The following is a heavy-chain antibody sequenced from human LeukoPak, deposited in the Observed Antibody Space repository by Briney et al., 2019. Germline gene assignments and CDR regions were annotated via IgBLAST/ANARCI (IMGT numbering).Heavy chain of an antibody. J-gene: IGHJ3*02. D-gene: IGHD4-23*01. CDR1: GFSFRNYA. CDR2: ISGSGGST. Sequence: QPGGSLRLSCAASGFSFRNYAISWVSQAPGKGLGWVSSISGSGGSTYSADSVKGRFTISRENSNNTLYLQMNSLRADDTAMYYCAKDSEATITPLSAFDIWGQGTMVTVSS. CDR3: AKDSEATITPLSAFDI. V-gene: IGHV3-23*01.